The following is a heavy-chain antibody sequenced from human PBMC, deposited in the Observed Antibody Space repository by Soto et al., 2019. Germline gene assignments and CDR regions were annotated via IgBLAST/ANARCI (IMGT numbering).Heavy chain of an antibody. CDR3: ARSLAIVGSATTGFDT. D-gene: IGHD3-22*01. Sequence: GGSLRLSCATCGFIFSTNSMNWVRQAPGKGLEWVSSISSSSTYIYDADSVKGRFTASRDNAKNSLYLQMNSLRAEDTAVYYCARSLAIVGSATTGFDTWGPGTLLTVSS. V-gene: IGHV3-21*01. J-gene: IGHJ5*02. CDR2: ISSSSTYI. CDR1: GFIFSTNS.